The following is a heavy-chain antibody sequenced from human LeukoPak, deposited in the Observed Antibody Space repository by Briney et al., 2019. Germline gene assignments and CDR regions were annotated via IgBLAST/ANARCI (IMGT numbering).Heavy chain of an antibody. CDR2: ISPYNGDT. CDR3: ARGLQENLAWLQAFTAFDI. CDR1: GYTFITYG. Sequence: ASVKVSCKTSGYTFITYGLSWVRQAPGQGLEWMGWISPYNGDTNYAQKFQGRVTMTTDTSTSTAYMELRSLRSDDTAVYYCARGLQENLAWLQAFTAFDIWGQGTMVTVSS. V-gene: IGHV1-18*01. D-gene: IGHD4-11*01. J-gene: IGHJ3*02.